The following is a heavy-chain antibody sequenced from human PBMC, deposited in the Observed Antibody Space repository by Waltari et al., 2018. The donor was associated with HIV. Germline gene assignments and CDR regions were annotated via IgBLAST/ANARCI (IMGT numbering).Heavy chain of an antibody. V-gene: IGHV3-33*01. CDR2: IWYDGSNK. D-gene: IGHD3-10*01. CDR1: GFKFRIAG. J-gene: IGHJ4*02. Sequence: QVQLVESGGGVVQPGGSLRLSCAASGFKFRIAGMHWVRQAPGKGLEWVAGIWYDGSNKYYADSVKGRLTISRDNSKNTVYLQINRLRAEDTAVYYCAREGHYYGSGRFGGDYWGQGTLVTVSS. CDR3: AREGHYYGSGRFGGDY.